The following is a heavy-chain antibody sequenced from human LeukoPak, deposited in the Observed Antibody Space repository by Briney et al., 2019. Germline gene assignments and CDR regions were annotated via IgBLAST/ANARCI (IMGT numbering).Heavy chain of an antibody. D-gene: IGHD3-9*01. CDR1: GGSFSGYY. J-gene: IGHJ4*02. Sequence: PSETLSLTCAVYGGSFSGYYWSWIRQPPGEGLEWIGYIYYSGSTNYNPSLKSRVTISVDTSKNQFSLKLSSVTAADTAVYYCARVSVGYFDWLLYGHFDYWGQGTLVTVSS. CDR2: IYYSGST. CDR3: ARVSVGYFDWLLYGHFDY. V-gene: IGHV4-59*01.